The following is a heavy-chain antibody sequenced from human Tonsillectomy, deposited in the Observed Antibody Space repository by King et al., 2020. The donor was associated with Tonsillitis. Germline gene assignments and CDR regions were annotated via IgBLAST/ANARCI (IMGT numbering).Heavy chain of an antibody. D-gene: IGHD3-10*01. Sequence: VQLVESGGGLVQPGGSLRLSCAASGFTFSTYAMTWVRQAPGKGLEWVSAISNSDGSTYYAESVKGRFTIARDNSKNTLYLQMNSLRAEDTAVYYCAKDRASYGSGSYSPWGQGTLVTVSS. CDR2: ISNSDGST. V-gene: IGHV3-23*04. CDR3: AKDRASYGSGSYSP. J-gene: IGHJ4*02. CDR1: GFTFSTYA.